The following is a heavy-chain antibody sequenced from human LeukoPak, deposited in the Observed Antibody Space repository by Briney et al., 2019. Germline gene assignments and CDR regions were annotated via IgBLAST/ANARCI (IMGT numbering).Heavy chain of an antibody. V-gene: IGHV1-18*01. CDR3: ARDRTDIVVVPAAKDAFDI. J-gene: IGHJ3*02. Sequence: GSVKVSCKASGYTFTSYGISWVRQAPGQGLEWMGWISAYNGNTNYAQKLQGRVTMTTDTSTSTAYMELRSRRSDDTAVYYCARDRTDIVVVPAAKDAFDIWGQGTMVTVSS. CDR1: GYTFTSYG. D-gene: IGHD2-2*01. CDR2: ISAYNGNT.